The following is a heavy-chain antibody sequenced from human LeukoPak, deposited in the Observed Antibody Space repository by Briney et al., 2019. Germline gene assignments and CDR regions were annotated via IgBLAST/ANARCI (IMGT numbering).Heavy chain of an antibody. J-gene: IGHJ4*02. CDR2: IRYDGSNK. CDR3: AKLYDILTGYYPESYYFDY. CDR1: GFTFSSYG. D-gene: IGHD3-9*01. Sequence: GGSLRLSCAASGFTFSSYGMHWVRQAPGKGLEWVAFIRYDGSNKYYADSVKGRFTISRDNSKNTLYLQMNSLRAEDTAVYYCAKLYDILTGYYPESYYFDYWGQGTLVTVSS. V-gene: IGHV3-30*02.